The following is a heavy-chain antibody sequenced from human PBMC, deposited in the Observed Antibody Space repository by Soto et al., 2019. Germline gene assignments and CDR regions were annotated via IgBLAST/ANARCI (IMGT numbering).Heavy chain of an antibody. J-gene: IGHJ4*02. CDR3: AKRMETPGVLDS. CDR1: GCTFSSYA. V-gene: IGHV3-23*01. D-gene: IGHD1-1*01. CDR2: ISGNGGST. Sequence: GGPMRLSCAASGCTFSSYAMSWVRQAPGKGLEGVSVISGNGGSTYYADSVKGRFTISRDNSKNTLYLQMNSLRAEDTAVYYCAKRMETPGVLDSWGQGTLVTVSS.